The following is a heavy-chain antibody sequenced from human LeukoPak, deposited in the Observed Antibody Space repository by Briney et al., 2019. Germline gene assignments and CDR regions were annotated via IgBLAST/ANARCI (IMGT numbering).Heavy chain of an antibody. J-gene: IGHJ4*02. V-gene: IGHV4-59*08. CDR2: IYYSGST. Sequence: SETLSLTCTVSGGSISSYYWSWIRQPPGKGLEWIGYIYYSGSTNYNPSLKSRVTISVDTSKNQFSLKLSSATAADTAVYYCARRYCSGGCCYSSLDYWGQGSLVTVSS. CDR3: ARRYCSGGCCYSSLDY. CDR1: GGSISSYY. D-gene: IGHD2-15*01.